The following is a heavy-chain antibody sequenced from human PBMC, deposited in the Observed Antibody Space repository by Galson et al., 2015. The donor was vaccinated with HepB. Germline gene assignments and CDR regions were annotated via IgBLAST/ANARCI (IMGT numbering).Heavy chain of an antibody. Sequence: SVKVSCKASGGTFSSYAISWVRQAPGQGLEWMGGIIPIFGTANYAQKFQGRVTITADESTSTAYMELSSLRSEDTAVYYCASTYYYDSSPVGYFDYWGQGTLVTVSS. CDR3: ASTYYYDSSPVGYFDY. CDR2: IIPIFGTA. V-gene: IGHV1-69*13. CDR1: GGTFSSYA. J-gene: IGHJ4*02. D-gene: IGHD3-22*01.